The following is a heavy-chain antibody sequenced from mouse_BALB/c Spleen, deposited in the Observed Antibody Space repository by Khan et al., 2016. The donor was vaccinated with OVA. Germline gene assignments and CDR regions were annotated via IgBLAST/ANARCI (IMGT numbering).Heavy chain of an antibody. CDR1: GYTFTSYD. Sequence: QVQLQQSGAEVVKSGASVKLSCKASGYTFTSYDLNWVRQRPEQGLEWIGWIFPGDGTTKYNEKFKGRSTLTTDKSSSTPYIQLTSLPSEDSAVYYCARRGGSMDYWGQGTSVTVSS. CDR2: IFPGDGTT. V-gene: IGHV1S56*01. CDR3: ARRGGSMDY. J-gene: IGHJ4*01.